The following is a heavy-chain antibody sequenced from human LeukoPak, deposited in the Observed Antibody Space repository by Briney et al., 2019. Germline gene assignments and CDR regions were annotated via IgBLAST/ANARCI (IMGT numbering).Heavy chain of an antibody. D-gene: IGHD3-10*01. CDR3: ARGLFSLLWFGELLYPFDY. J-gene: IGHJ4*02. Sequence: PSETLSLTCAVSGGSISSSNWWSWVRQPPGKGLEWVANIKQDGSEKYYVDSVKGRFTISRDNAKNSLYLQMNSLRAEDTAVYYCARGLFSLLWFGELLYPFDYWGQGTLVTVSS. CDR1: GGSISSSNW. CDR2: IKQDGSEK. V-gene: IGHV3-7*01.